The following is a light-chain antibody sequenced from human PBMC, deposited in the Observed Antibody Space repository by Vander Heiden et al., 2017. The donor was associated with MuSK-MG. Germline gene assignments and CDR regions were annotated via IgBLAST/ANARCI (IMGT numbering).Light chain of an antibody. CDR1: QGISNS. CDR3: QQYYSTPPWT. V-gene: IGKV1-NL1*01. J-gene: IGKJ1*01. Sequence: DLQMTQSPSSLSASVGDRVTITCRASQGISNSLAWHQQKPGKAPKLLLYAASRLESGVPSRFSGSGSGTEYTLTISSLQPEDFATYYCQQYYSTPPWTFGQGTKVEIK. CDR2: AAS.